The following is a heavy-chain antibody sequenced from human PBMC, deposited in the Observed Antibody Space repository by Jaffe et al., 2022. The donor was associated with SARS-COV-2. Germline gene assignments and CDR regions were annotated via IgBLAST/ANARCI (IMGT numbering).Heavy chain of an antibody. D-gene: IGHD1-7*01. V-gene: IGHV3-21*01. J-gene: IGHJ4*02. CDR2: ISSSSSYI. CDR3: ASSIGTTADYFDY. CDR1: GFTFSSYS. Sequence: EVQLVESGGGLVKPGGSLRLSCAASGFTFSSYSMNWVRQAPGKGLEWVSSISSSSSYIYYADSVKGRFTISRDNAKNSLYLQMNSLRAEDTAVYYCASSIGTTADYFDYWGQGTLVTVSS.